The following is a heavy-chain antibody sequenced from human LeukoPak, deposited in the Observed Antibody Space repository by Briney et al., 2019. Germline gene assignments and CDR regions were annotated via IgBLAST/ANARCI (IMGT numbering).Heavy chain of an antibody. V-gene: IGHV3-64D*06. CDR2: ISSNGGST. CDR3: VKQLAYYDY. Sequence: GGSLRLSCSPSGFNFSMSPMHWVRQAPGKRLEYVSAISSNGGSTYYADSVKGRFTISRDNSKNTLYLQMNSLRADDTAVHYCVKQLAYYDYWGQGTLVTVSS. D-gene: IGHD6-6*01. J-gene: IGHJ4*02. CDR1: GFNFSMSP.